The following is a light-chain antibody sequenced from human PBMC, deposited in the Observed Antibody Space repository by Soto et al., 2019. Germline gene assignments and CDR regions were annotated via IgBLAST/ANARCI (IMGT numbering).Light chain of an antibody. V-gene: IGKV1-5*03. Sequence: DIQMTQSPSTLSCSFGRGVIITGRASQTISSWLAWYQQKPGKAPMLLIYKASTLKSGVPSRFSGSGSGTEVTLTISSLQKDDFATYYCQHYNSYSEAFGQGTKVDIK. J-gene: IGKJ1*01. CDR2: KAS. CDR1: QTISSW. CDR3: QHYNSYSEA.